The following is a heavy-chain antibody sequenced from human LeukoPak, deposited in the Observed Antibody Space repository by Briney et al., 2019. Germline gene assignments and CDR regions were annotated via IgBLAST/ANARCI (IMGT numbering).Heavy chain of an antibody. V-gene: IGHV3-11*06. J-gene: IGHJ4*02. CDR3: ARDYCSGGSCYSDY. D-gene: IGHD2-15*01. CDR1: GFTFSDYY. CDR2: ISSSSSYT. Sequence: TGGALRLSCAASGFTFSDYYMSWIRQAPGKGLEWVSYISSSSSYTNYADSVKGRFTISRDNAKNSLYLQVNSLRAEDTAVYYCARDYCSGGSCYSDYWGQGTLVTVSS.